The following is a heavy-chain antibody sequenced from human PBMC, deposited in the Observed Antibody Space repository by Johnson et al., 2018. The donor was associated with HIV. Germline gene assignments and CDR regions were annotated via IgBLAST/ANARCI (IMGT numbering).Heavy chain of an antibody. CDR3: AKANWNGDAFDI. D-gene: IGHD1-1*01. CDR1: GFTFDDYA. J-gene: IGHJ3*02. Sequence: VQLVESGGGLVQPGRSLRLSCAASGFTFDDYAMHWVRQAPGKGLEWVSGISWNSGRIGYADSVKGRFTISRDNAKNSLYLQMNSLRAEDTALYYCAKANWNGDAFDIWGQGTMVTVSS. V-gene: IGHV3-9*01. CDR2: ISWNSGRI.